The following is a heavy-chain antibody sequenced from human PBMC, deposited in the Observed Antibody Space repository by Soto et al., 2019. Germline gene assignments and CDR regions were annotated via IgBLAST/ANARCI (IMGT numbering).Heavy chain of an antibody. D-gene: IGHD5-18*01. V-gene: IGHV3-48*02. CDR2: ISSSSSTI. CDR3: ARDADTAMVIAWFDP. CDR1: GFTFSSYS. J-gene: IGHJ5*02. Sequence: GGSLRLSCAASGFTFSSYSMNWVRQAPGKGLEWVSYISSSSSTIYYADSVKGRFTISRDNAKNSLYLQMNSLRDEDTAVYYCARDADTAMVIAWFDPWGQGTLVTVSS.